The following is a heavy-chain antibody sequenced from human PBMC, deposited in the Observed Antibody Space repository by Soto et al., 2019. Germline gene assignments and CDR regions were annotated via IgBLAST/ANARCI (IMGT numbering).Heavy chain of an antibody. CDR3: ASLLRGYSGTGDY. D-gene: IGHD5-12*01. CDR1: GGTFSSYA. Sequence: GASVNVSCKASGGTFSSYAISWVRQAPGQGLEWMGGIIPIFGTAKYAQKFQGRVTITADESTSTAYMELSSLRSEDTAVYYCASLLRGYSGTGDYWGQGTLVTVSS. CDR2: IIPIFGTA. V-gene: IGHV1-69*13. J-gene: IGHJ4*02.